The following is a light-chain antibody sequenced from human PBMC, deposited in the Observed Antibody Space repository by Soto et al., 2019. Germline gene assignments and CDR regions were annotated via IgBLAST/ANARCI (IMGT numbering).Light chain of an antibody. CDR3: QQYDSYPYT. V-gene: IGKV1-5*03. J-gene: IGKJ2*01. CDR2: KAS. Sequence: DIQMTQSPSTLSASEGDRVTITCRASQSIGNWLAWYQQKTGKAPKLLIYKASILQSGVPARFSGSGSGTEFTLTISSLQPDDFATYYCQQYDSYPYTFGRGPNWRSN. CDR1: QSIGNW.